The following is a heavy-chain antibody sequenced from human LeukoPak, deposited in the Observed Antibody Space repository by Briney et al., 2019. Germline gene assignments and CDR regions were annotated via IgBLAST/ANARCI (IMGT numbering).Heavy chain of an antibody. CDR1: GFTFSSYA. CDR2: ISGSGGST. Sequence: PGGSLRLSCAASGFTFSSYAMSWVRQAPGKGLEWVSAISGSGGSTYYADSVKGRFTISRDNSKNTLYLQMNSLRAEDTAVYYCAKAPGYCSGGSCCSYYYYGLDVWGQGTTVTVSS. D-gene: IGHD2-15*01. J-gene: IGHJ6*02. V-gene: IGHV3-23*01. CDR3: AKAPGYCSGGSCCSYYYYGLDV.